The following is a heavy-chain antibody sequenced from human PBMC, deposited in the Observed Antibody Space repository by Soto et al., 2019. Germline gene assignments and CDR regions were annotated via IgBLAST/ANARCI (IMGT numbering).Heavy chain of an antibody. J-gene: IGHJ2*01. CDR3: ARDRGGTAIKKGFDL. CDR2: IYSGGTT. D-gene: IGHD2-8*02. CDR1: GFTVSSNY. V-gene: IGHV3-66*01. Sequence: EVQLVESGGGLVQPGGSLTLSCAVSGFTVSSNYMSWVRKAPGKGLEWVSIIYSGGTTYYADSVTGRFTISRDTSKNTLSLHMNSRSPEATAVYYCARDRGGTAIKKGFDLWGRGTLVTVSS.